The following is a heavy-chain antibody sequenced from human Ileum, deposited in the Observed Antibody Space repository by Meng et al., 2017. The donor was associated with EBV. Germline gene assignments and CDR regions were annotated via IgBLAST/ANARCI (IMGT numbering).Heavy chain of an antibody. V-gene: IGHV1-18*01. CDR2: ISAYNGNT. J-gene: IGHJ4*02. CDR1: GYTFSNYG. D-gene: IGHD1-26*01. CDR3: ARAGNGGSYYFTY. Sequence: QIQLVQSGAEVEKPGDSVKVSRKASGYTFSNYGISWLRQAPEQGLEWMGWISAYNGNTNYAQNLQGRVTMTTDTSTGTAYMEVRILRSDDTAVYYCARAGNGGSYYFTYWGQGTLVTVSS.